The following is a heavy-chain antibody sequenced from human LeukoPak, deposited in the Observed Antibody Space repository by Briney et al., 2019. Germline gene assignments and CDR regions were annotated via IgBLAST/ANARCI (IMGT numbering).Heavy chain of an antibody. CDR1: GFTFSSYA. D-gene: IGHD3-10*01. V-gene: IGHV3-23*01. CDR3: AKDIRFGELLYSYFDY. Sequence: PGASLRLSCAASGFTFSSYAMSWVRQAPGKGLEWVSAISGSGGSTYYADSVKGRFTISRDNSKNTLYLQMNSLRAEDTAVYYCAKDIRFGELLYSYFDYWGQGTLATVSS. CDR2: ISGSGGST. J-gene: IGHJ4*02.